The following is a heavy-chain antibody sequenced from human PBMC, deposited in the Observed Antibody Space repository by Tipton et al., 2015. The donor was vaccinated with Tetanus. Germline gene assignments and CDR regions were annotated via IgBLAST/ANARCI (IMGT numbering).Heavy chain of an antibody. Sequence: VQLVQSGADVKKPGESLKISCKASGYSFTSHWIGWVRQMPGKGLEWMGMIFPDDSDTRYSPSFQGHVTFSVDKSTSTVYLQRSSLKASDPAMYFCARMYSTSSPFDPWGQGTLVAVSS. CDR2: IFPDDSDT. J-gene: IGHJ5*02. CDR3: ARMYSTSSPFDP. D-gene: IGHD6-6*01. CDR1: GYSFTSHW. V-gene: IGHV5-51*01.